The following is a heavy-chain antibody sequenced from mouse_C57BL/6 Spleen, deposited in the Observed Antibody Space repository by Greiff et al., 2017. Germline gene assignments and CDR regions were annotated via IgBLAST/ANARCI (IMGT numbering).Heavy chain of an antibody. CDR1: GYSITSGYD. CDR2: ISYSGST. V-gene: IGHV3-1*01. J-gene: IGHJ4*01. CDR3: ARGTGLYAMDY. D-gene: IGHD3-3*01. Sequence: EVQVVESGPGMVKPSQSLSLTCTVTGYSITSGYDWHWIRHFPGNKLEWMGYISYSGSTNYNPSLKSRISITHDTSKNPFFLKLNSVTTEDTATYYCARGTGLYAMDYWGQGTSVTVSS.